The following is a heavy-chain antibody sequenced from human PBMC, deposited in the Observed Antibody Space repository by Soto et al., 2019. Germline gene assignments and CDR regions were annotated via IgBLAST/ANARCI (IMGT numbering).Heavy chain of an antibody. Sequence: QVQLVQSGAEVKNSGASVKVSCKASGYTFTSYGFSWVRQAPGQGLEWMGWISASNGNTNYAQKLQGRVTMTRDISISTAYMELNSLRYEDTAFYYCARGVTAGVDHWGQGTLVTVSS. CDR1: GYTFTSYG. V-gene: IGHV1-18*01. J-gene: IGHJ4*02. CDR2: ISASNGNT. D-gene: IGHD2-21*02. CDR3: ARGVTAGVDH.